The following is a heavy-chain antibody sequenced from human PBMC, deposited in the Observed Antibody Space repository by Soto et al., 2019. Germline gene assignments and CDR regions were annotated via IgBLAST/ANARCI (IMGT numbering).Heavy chain of an antibody. J-gene: IGHJ6*02. V-gene: IGHV3-30*18. CDR1: GFTFSSYG. CDR2: ISYDGSNK. D-gene: IGHD6-13*01. CDR3: AKGGAAAGTGGYGMDV. Sequence: GGSPRLSCAASGFTFSSYGMHWVRQAPGKGLEWVAVISYDGSNKYYADSVKGRFTISRDNSKNTLYLQMNSLRAEDTAVYYCAKGGAAAGTGGYGMDVWGQGTTVTVSS.